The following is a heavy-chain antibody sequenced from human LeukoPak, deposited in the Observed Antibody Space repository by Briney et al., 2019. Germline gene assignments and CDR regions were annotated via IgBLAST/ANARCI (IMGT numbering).Heavy chain of an antibody. CDR2: IYPSGST. D-gene: IGHD1-1*01. Sequence: SETLSLTCAVSGGSLSSGYSWTWIRQPPGKGLEYIGYIYPSGSTYYNPSLKSRVTISVDTSKNQFSLKLSSVTAADTAVYYCARDSLNGELDYWGQGTLVTVSS. CDR3: ARDSLNGELDY. J-gene: IGHJ4*02. CDR1: GGSLSSGYS. V-gene: IGHV4-30-2*05.